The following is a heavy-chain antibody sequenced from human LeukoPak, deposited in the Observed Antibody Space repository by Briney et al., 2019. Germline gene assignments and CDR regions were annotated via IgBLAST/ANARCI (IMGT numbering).Heavy chain of an antibody. J-gene: IGHJ4*02. CDR2: ISYDGSNK. CDR1: GFTFSSYW. Sequence: EGSLRLSCAASGFTFSSYWMSWVRQAPGKGLEWVAVISYDGSNKYYADSVKGRFTISRDNSKNTLYLQMNSLRAEDTAVYYCARAGGSSWYLLKYWGQGTLVTVSS. V-gene: IGHV3-30*03. CDR3: ARAGGSSWYLLKY. D-gene: IGHD6-13*01.